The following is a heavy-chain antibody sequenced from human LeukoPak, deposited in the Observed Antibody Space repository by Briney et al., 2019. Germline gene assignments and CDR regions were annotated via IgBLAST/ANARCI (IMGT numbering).Heavy chain of an antibody. CDR3: ARHSRPFSMVRGVIGFDY. J-gene: IGHJ4*02. CDR2: IYYSGST. CDR1: GGSISSYY. Sequence: PSETLSLTCTVSGGSISSYYWSWIRQPPGKGLDWIGYIYYSGSTNYNPSLKSRFTISVDTSKNQFSLKLSSVTAADTAVYYCARHSRPFSMVRGVIGFDYWGQGTLVTVSS. V-gene: IGHV4-59*08. D-gene: IGHD3-10*01.